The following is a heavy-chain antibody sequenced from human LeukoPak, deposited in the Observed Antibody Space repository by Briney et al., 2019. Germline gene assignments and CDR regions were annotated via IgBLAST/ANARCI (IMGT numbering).Heavy chain of an antibody. CDR3: ATGSWYIY. V-gene: IGHV1-2*02. CDR2: INPNSGGT. Sequence: ASVKVSCKASGYTFTGYYMHWVRQAPGQGLEWMGWINPNSGGTNYAQKFQGRVTMTEDTSTDTAYMELSSLRSEDTAVYYCATGSWYIYWGQGTLVTVSS. CDR1: GYTFTGYY. D-gene: IGHD6-13*01. J-gene: IGHJ4*02.